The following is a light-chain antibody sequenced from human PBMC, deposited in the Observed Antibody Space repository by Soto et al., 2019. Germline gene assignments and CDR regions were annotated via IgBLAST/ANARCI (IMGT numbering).Light chain of an antibody. CDR1: QSVSSSY. V-gene: IGKV3-20*01. J-gene: IGKJ1*01. CDR2: GAS. Sequence: EIVLTQSPGTLSLSPGERATLSCRASQSVSSSYLAWYQQQPGQAPRLLIYGASSRATGIPDRFSGSGSGTDFTLTISRLEPEDFAVYYCQQYGSSPQTFGQGTKVEIK. CDR3: QQYGSSPQT.